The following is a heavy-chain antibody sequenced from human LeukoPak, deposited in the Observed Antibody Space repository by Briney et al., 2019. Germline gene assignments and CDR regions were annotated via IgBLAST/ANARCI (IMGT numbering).Heavy chain of an antibody. Sequence: GGSLRLSCAASGFTFDSNYLSWVRQAPGKGLEWVSTIYTGGNTYFSASVKGRFTISRDFSKNTVFLHMNSLRAEDTAMYYCARGDDSGYYDYFDYWGQGALVTVSS. D-gene: IGHD3-22*01. J-gene: IGHJ4*02. CDR1: GFTFDSNY. CDR2: IYTGGNT. V-gene: IGHV3-53*01. CDR3: ARGDDSGYYDYFDY.